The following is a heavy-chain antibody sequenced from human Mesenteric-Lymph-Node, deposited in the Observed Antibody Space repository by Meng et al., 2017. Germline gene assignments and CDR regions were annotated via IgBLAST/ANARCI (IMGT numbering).Heavy chain of an antibody. J-gene: IGHJ6*02. CDR1: GFTFSSYS. V-gene: IGHV3-21*01. Sequence: GESLKISCAASGFTFSSYSMNWVRQAPGKGLEWVSSISSSSSYIYYADSVKGRFTISRDNSKNTLYLQMNSLRAEDTAVYYCARVMVRGYCSSASCYAYYYGMDVWGQGTTVTVSS. D-gene: IGHD2-2*01. CDR2: ISSSSSYI. CDR3: ARVMVRGYCSSASCYAYYYGMDV.